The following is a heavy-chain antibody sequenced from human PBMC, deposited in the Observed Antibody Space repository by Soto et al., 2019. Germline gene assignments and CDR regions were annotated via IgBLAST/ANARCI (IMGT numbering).Heavy chain of an antibody. CDR3: ARLAPKNNWNLDY. V-gene: IGHV4-59*08. CDR2: IYYSGST. CDR1: GGSISSYY. Sequence: SETLSLTCTVSGGSISSYYWSWIRQPPGKGLEWIGYIYYSGSTNYNPSLKSRVTISVDTSKNQFSLKLSSATAADTAVYYCARLAPKNNWNLDYWGQGTLVTVSS. D-gene: IGHD1-20*01. J-gene: IGHJ4*02.